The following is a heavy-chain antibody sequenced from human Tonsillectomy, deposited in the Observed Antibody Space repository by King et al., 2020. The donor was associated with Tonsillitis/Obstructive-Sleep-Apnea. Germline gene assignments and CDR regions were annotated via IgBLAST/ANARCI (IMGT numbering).Heavy chain of an antibody. CDR3: ASDRGLYPNGHFDL. J-gene: IGHJ2*01. D-gene: IGHD2-2*01. CDR2: IWYDGSNK. CDR1: GFSFSRYG. Sequence: VQLVESGGGEVQPGRSLRLSCAASGFSFSRYGMHWVRQAPGKGLEWVADIWYDGSNKYYADSVKGRFTISRDSSKNTLYLQMNSLRVEDTAVYYCASDRGLYPNGHFDLWGRGTLVSVSS. V-gene: IGHV3-33*01.